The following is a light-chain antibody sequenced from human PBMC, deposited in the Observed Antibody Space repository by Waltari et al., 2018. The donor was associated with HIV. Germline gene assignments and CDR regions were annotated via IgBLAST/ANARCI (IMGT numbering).Light chain of an antibody. CDR3: QTWGTGIRV. CDR1: SGHSSYA. J-gene: IGLJ3*02. CDR2: LNSDGSH. Sequence: QLVLTQSPSASASLGASVKLPCTLSSGHSSYAIAWHHQQPEKGPRYLMKLNSDGSHSKGDGIPDRFSGSSSGAERYLTISSLQSEDEADYYCQTWGTGIRVFGGGTKLTVL. V-gene: IGLV4-69*01.